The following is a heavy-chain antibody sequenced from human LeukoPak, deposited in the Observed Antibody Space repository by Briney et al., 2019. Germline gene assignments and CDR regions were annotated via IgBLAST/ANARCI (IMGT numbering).Heavy chain of an antibody. CDR3: ARAPYYYDSSGYYFVYFDY. CDR1: GGSISSYY. D-gene: IGHD3-22*01. V-gene: IGHV4-59*12. Sequence: PSETLSLTCTVSGGSISSYYWSWIRQPPGKGLEWIGYIYYSGSTYYNPSLKSRVTISVDTSKNQFSLKLSSVTAADTAVYYCARAPYYYDSSGYYFVYFDYWGQGTLVTVSS. CDR2: IYYSGST. J-gene: IGHJ4*02.